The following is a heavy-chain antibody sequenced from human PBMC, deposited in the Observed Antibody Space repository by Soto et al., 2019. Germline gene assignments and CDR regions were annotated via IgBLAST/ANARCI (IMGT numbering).Heavy chain of an antibody. CDR3: ARGPRAYNWNPRGYYYYMDV. J-gene: IGHJ6*03. D-gene: IGHD1-20*01. CDR1: SGSISSSNW. CDR2: IYHSGST. V-gene: IGHV4-4*02. Sequence: SETLSLTCAVSSGSISSSNWWSWVRQPPGKGLEWIGEIYHSGSTNYNPSLKSRVTISVDKSKNQFSLKLSSVTAADTAVYYCARGPRAYNWNPRGYYYYMDVWGKGTTVTVSS.